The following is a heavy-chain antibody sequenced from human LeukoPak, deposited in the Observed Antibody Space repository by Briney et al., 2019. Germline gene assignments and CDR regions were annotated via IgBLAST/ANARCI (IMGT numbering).Heavy chain of an antibody. D-gene: IGHD3-10*01. V-gene: IGHV4-34*01. CDR1: GGSFSGYY. CDR3: ARLRLYGSGSYYPAMSYYYYGMDV. Sequence: SETLSLTCAVYGGSFSGYYWSWIRQPPGKGLEWIGEINHSGSTNYNPSLKSRVTISVDTSKNQFSLKLSSVTAADTAVYYCARLRLYGSGSYYPAMSYYYYGMDVWGQGTTVTVSS. J-gene: IGHJ6*02. CDR2: INHSGST.